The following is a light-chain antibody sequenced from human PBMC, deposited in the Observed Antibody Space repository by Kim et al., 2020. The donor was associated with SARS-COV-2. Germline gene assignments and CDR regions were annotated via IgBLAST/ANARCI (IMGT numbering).Light chain of an antibody. CDR3: AVWDESLRGRV. V-gene: IGLV1-44*01. Sequence: QSVLTQPPSASGTPGQRVTISCSGSSSNIGSNTVNWYQQLPGTAPKLLIYSDYQRASGVPDRFSGSRSGTSASLAISGLLSEDEADYYCAVWDESLRGRVFGTGTQLTVL. CDR1: SSNIGSNT. CDR2: SDY. J-gene: IGLJ1*01.